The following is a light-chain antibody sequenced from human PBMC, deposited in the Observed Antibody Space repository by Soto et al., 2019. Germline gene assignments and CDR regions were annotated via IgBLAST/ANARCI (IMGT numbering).Light chain of an antibody. Sequence: QSVLTQPPSVSGAPGQRVTISCTGSSSYIGTGFDVHWYQQLPGTAPRLLIYGNTNRPSGVPDRFSGSKSGTSASLAITGLQAEDEADYYCQSYDSSLSASVFGSGTKLTVL. CDR1: SSYIGTGFD. CDR2: GNT. V-gene: IGLV1-40*01. J-gene: IGLJ1*01. CDR3: QSYDSSLSASV.